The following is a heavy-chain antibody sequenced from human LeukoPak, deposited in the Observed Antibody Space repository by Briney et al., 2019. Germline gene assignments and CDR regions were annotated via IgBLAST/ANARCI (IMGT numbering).Heavy chain of an antibody. CDR3: ARRRILYGMDV. CDR1: GFSIGTDA. CDR2: FNGNDGGT. D-gene: IGHD5-18*01. Sequence: GGSLRLSCAASGFSIGTDAMNWVRQAPGKALQWVSTFNGNDGGTFYADSVRGRFTISRDVSDNTLYLQMHSLRAEDTAVYYCARRRILYGMDVWGQGTTVIVSS. V-gene: IGHV3-23*01. J-gene: IGHJ6*02.